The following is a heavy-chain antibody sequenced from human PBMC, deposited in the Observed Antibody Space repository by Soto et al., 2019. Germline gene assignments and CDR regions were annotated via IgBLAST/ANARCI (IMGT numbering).Heavy chain of an antibody. D-gene: IGHD6-13*01. J-gene: IGHJ1*01. Sequence: GSLRLSCAASGFTFRSYAMSWVRQAPGKGLEWVSGMSSSGGSTNYADSVKGRFTISRDNSKNTLYLQMNSLRAEDTAVYYCANEHGAASGTIQYFQHWGQGTLVTGSA. V-gene: IGHV3-23*01. CDR1: GFTFRSYA. CDR3: ANEHGAASGTIQYFQH. CDR2: MSSSGGST.